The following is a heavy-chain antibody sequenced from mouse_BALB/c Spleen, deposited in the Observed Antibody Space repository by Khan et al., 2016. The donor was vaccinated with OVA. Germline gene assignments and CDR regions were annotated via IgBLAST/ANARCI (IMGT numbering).Heavy chain of an antibody. V-gene: IGHV3-8*02. CDR3: ARSTYRYAFVY. J-gene: IGHJ3*01. CDR1: GDSITSGY. D-gene: IGHD2-14*01. CDR2: IIYTGYT. Sequence: EVQLQESGPSLVKPSQTLSLTCSVTGDSITSGYWNWIRKFPGSKLEYMGYIIYTGYTYYNPSLKSRISITRHTSKNQYYLQLNSATDEDTATYYCARSTYRYAFVYWGQGTMVTVSA.